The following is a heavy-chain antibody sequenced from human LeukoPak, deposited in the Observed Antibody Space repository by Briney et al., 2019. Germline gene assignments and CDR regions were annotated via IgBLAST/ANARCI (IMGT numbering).Heavy chain of an antibody. CDR2: IYSGGST. J-gene: IGHJ4*02. V-gene: IGHV3-53*01. CDR1: GFTVSSNY. Sequence: GGSLRLSCAASGFTVSSNYMSWARQAPGKGLEWVSVIYSGGSTYYADSVKGRFTISRDNSKNTLYLQMNSLRVEDTAVYYCARDGFSSSWGLAYWGQGTLVTVSS. D-gene: IGHD6-13*01. CDR3: ARDGFSSSWGLAY.